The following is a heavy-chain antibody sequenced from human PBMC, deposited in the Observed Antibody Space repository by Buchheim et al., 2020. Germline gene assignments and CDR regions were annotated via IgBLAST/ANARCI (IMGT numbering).Heavy chain of an antibody. CDR1: GYSFTNYW. CDR3: ARRYLLEQPGDTNWYFDL. CDR2: IYPGDSDT. V-gene: IGHV5-51*01. D-gene: IGHD1/OR15-1a*01. J-gene: IGHJ2*01. Sequence: EVQLVQSGAEVKKPGESLKICCKVSGYSFTNYWIGWVRQMPGKGLEWMGIIYPGDSDTRYSPSFQGQVTISADKSISTAYLQWSSLKASDTAMYYCARRYLLEQPGDTNWYFDLWGRGTL.